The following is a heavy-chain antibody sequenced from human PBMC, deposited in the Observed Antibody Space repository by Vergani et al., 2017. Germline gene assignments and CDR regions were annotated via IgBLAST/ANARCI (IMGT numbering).Heavy chain of an antibody. V-gene: IGHV1-2*02. CDR3: ARGWWAGAGRRRDAFDI. CDR2: INPNSGGT. J-gene: IGHJ3*02. D-gene: IGHD6-13*01. Sequence: QVQLVQSGAEVKKPGASVKVSCKASGYTFTGYYMHWVRQAPGQGLEWMGWINPNSGGTNYAQKFQGRVTMTRDTSISTAYMELSRLRSDDTAVYYCARGWWAGAGRRRDAFDIWGQGTMVTVSS. CDR1: GYTFTGYY.